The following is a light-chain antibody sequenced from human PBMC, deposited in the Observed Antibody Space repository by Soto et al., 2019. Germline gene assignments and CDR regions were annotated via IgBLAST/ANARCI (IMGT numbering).Light chain of an antibody. CDR2: SNN. J-gene: IGLJ2*01. V-gene: IGLV1-44*01. CDR1: SSNIGSNT. CDR3: AAWDDSLNGVV. Sequence: QSVLTQPPSASGTPGQRVTISCSGSSSNIGSNTVNWYQQPPGTAPKLLIYSNNHRPSGVPDRFSGSKSGTSASLAISGLQSEDEADYYCAAWDDSLNGVVFGGGTKLTVL.